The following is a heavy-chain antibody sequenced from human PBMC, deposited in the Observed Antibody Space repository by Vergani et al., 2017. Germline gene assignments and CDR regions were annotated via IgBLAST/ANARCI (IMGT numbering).Heavy chain of an antibody. CDR2: IYHSGST. CDR3: ARYGDWSFDL. J-gene: IGHJ2*01. D-gene: IGHD3-10*01. V-gene: IGHV4-38-2*01. CDR1: GHSISSGYY. Sequence: QVQLQESGPGLVKPSETLSLTCAVSGHSISSGYYWGWIRQPPGKGLEWIGNIYHSGSTYYNPSLKSRVTISRDTSKNQFSLKLSSVTATDTAVYYCARYGDWSFDLWGHGTLVTVSS.